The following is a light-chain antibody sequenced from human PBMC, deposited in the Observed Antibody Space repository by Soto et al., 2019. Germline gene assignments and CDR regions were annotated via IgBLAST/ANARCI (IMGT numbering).Light chain of an antibody. CDR3: CSKAGTSTAV. J-gene: IGLJ2*01. V-gene: IGLV2-8*01. CDR1: SSDIGDYNY. CDR2: EVS. Sequence: QSALTQPPSASGSLGQSVTISCTGTSSDIGDYNYVSWYQQHAGKAPKVMIYEVSQRPSGVPDRFSGSKSGNTASLSISGLQAEDEADYYCCSKAGTSTAVFGGGTKLTVL.